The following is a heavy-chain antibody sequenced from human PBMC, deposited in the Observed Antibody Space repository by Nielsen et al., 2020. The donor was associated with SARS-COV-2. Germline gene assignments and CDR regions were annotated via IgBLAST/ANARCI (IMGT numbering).Heavy chain of an antibody. CDR1: GFTFSSFT. J-gene: IGHJ4*02. Sequence: GESLKISYAASGFTFSSFTMNWVRQAPGKGLEWISYITTSGLTIYYADSVKGRFTISRDNAKNSLYLQMNSLRDEDTAVYYCARGDWDYWGQGTLVTVSS. CDR3: ARGDWDY. CDR2: ITTSGLTI. D-gene: IGHD1-26*01. V-gene: IGHV3-48*02.